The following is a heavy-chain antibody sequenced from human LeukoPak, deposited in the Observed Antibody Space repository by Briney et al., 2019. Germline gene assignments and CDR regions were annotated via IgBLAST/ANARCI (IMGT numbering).Heavy chain of an antibody. D-gene: IGHD1-1*01. CDR1: GGAFSSYA. CDR3: ARRLRTSTPGTTGYFDY. V-gene: IGHV1-69*01. CDR2: IIPIFGTA. Sequence: GASVKVSCKASGGAFSSYAISWVRQAPGQGLEWMGGIIPIFGTANYAQKFQGRVTITADESTSTAYMELSSLRSEDTAVYYCARRLRTSTPGTTGYFDYWGQGTLVTVSS. J-gene: IGHJ4*03.